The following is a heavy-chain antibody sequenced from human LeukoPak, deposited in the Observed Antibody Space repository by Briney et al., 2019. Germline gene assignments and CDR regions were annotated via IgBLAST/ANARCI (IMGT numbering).Heavy chain of an antibody. CDR3: ARVPLH. Sequence: SETLSLTCTVSGDSISTGGYYWSWIRQHPGEGLEWIGYIYHTGSTYYNSSLKSRVTISVDTSKNQFFLKLSSVTAADTAVYYCARVPLHWGRGTLVTVSS. CDR2: IYHTGST. CDR1: GDSISTGGYY. D-gene: IGHD2-21*01. V-gene: IGHV4-31*03. J-gene: IGHJ4*02.